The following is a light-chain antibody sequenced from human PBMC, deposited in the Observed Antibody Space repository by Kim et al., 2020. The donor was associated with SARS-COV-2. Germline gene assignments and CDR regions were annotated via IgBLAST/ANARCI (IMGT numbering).Light chain of an antibody. CDR2: DVS. CDR3: SSYTSSSTFVV. J-gene: IGLJ2*01. V-gene: IGLV2-14*01. Sequence: QSALTQPASVSGSPGQSITISCTGTSSAVGGYNYVSWYQQHPGKAPKLMIYDVSKRPSGVSNRFSGSKSGNTASLTISGLQAEDEADYYCSSYTSSSTFVVFGGGTQLTVL. CDR1: SSAVGGYNY.